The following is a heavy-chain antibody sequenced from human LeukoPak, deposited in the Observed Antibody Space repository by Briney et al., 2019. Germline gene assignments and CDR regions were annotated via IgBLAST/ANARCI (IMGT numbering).Heavy chain of an antibody. J-gene: IGHJ4*02. CDR3: ARAELRYFDWPPGDY. CDR2: MNPNSGNT. Sequence: ASVKVSCKASGYTFTGYYTHWVRQATGQGLEWMGWMNPNSGNTGYAQKFQGRVTMTRNISISTAYMELSSLRSEDTAVYYCARAELRYFDWPPGDYWGQGTLVTVSS. V-gene: IGHV1-8*02. CDR1: GYTFTGYY. D-gene: IGHD3-9*01.